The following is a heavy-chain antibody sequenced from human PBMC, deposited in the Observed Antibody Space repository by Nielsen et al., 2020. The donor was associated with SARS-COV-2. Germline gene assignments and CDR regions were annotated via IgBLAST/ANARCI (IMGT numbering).Heavy chain of an antibody. CDR1: GYRFGGHS. V-gene: IGHV3-30*03. J-gene: IGHJ6*02. CDR2: ISYDGSHE. CDR3: ARDLISYYGMDV. D-gene: IGHD3-16*01. Sequence: GESLKISCSVSGYRFGGHSMVWVRQAPGKGLEWLALISYDGSHEFYAESVKGRFSISRDNSENTLFLEMNSLRAEDSAVYYCARDLISYYGMDVWGQGTTVTVSS.